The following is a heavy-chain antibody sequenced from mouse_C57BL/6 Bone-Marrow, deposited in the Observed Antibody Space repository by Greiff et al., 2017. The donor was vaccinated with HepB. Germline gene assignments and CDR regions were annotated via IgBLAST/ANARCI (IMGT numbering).Heavy chain of an antibody. J-gene: IGHJ4*01. CDR2: IYPGSGST. Sequence: VQLQQPGAELVKPGASVKMSCKASGYTFTSYWITWVKQRPGQGLEWIGDIYPGSGSTNYNEKFKSKATLTVDTSSSTAYMQLSSLTSEDSAVYYCAREDYDDDYYAMDYWGQGTSVTVSS. CDR1: GYTFTSYW. V-gene: IGHV1-55*01. D-gene: IGHD2-4*01. CDR3: AREDYDDDYYAMDY.